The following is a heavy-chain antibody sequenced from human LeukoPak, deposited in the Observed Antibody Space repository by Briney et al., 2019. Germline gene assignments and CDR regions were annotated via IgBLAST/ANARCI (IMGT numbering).Heavy chain of an antibody. J-gene: IGHJ6*02. D-gene: IGHD3-10*01. CDR1: GFTFSSYG. CDR3: AKDMGTFRGVRYYYGMDV. V-gene: IGHV3-30*02. CDR2: IWYDGSNK. Sequence: GGSLRLSCAASGFTFSSYGMHWVRQAPGKGLEWVAVIWYDGSNKYYADSVKGRFTISGDNSKNTLYLQMNSLRAKDTAVYYCAKDMGTFRGVRYYYGMDVWGQGTTVTVSS.